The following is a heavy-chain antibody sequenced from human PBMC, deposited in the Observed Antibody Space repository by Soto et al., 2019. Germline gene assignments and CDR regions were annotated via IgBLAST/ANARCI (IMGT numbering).Heavy chain of an antibody. V-gene: IGHV3-30*03. Sequence: QGRLVESGGGVVQPGRSLRLSCEADGFTFNDYGMHWVRQAPGKGLVWVAVSSNAGSNKYYVDSVPGRFTITRDNSRKTLFLQMNRRRGEDTAIYYCATGPLRVGIAASGRVWFGLCGWDVWGRGTTVTVSS. J-gene: IGHJ6*02. CDR3: ATGPLRVGIAASGRVWFGLCGWDV. CDR1: GFTFNDYG. D-gene: IGHD6-13*01. CDR2: SSNAGSNK.